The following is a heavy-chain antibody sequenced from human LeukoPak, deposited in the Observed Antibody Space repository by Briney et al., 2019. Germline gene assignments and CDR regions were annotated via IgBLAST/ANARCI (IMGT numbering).Heavy chain of an antibody. CDR3: AKHQYRVSPFQH. D-gene: IGHD6-13*01. J-gene: IGHJ1*01. Sequence: GGSLRLSCAASGFTFSSYGMHGVRQAPGKGLEWVAVISYDGSNKYYADSVKGRFTISRDNSKNTLYLQMNSLRAEDTAVYYCAKHQYRVSPFQHWGQGTLVTLSS. V-gene: IGHV3-30*18. CDR1: GFTFSSYG. CDR2: ISYDGSNK.